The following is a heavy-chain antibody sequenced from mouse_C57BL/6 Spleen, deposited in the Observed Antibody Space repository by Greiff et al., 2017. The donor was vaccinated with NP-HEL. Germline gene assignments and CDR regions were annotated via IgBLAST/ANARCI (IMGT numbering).Heavy chain of an antibody. CDR2: IDPENGDT. D-gene: IGHD2-1*01. V-gene: IGHV14-4*01. J-gene: IGHJ2*01. CDR3: TTHYGNYAFDY. CDR1: GFNITDDY. Sequence: VQLKQSGAELVRPGASVKLSCTASGFNITDDYMHWVKQRPEQGLEWIGWIDPENGDTEYASKFQGKATITADTSSNTAYLQLSSLTSEDTAVYYCTTHYGNYAFDYWGQGTTLTVSS.